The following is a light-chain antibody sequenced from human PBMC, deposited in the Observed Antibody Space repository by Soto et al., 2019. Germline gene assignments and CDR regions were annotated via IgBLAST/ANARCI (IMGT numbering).Light chain of an antibody. Sequence: DIQMTQSPSSLSASVGDRITITCRASQGIRSYLSWYQQKPGKSPKLLIHAASNLQSGVPSRFSGSGSGTDVTLSISFLQPEDSATYYCQQSHTFPRTFGQGTKVEI. V-gene: IGKV1-39*01. CDR3: QQSHTFPRT. J-gene: IGKJ1*01. CDR2: AAS. CDR1: QGIRSY.